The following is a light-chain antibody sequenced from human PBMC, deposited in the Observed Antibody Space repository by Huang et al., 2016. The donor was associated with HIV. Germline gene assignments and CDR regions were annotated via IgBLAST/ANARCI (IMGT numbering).Light chain of an antibody. J-gene: IGKJ4*01. CDR1: QSVNPF. CDR2: DVA. CDR3: QQRSNRPLT. V-gene: IGKV3-11*01. Sequence: EIVLTQSPATLSLSPGERATLSCRASQSVNPFLAWYQQKPGPAPRLLIYDVANRATGIPARVSGSGSGTDFTLTISSLEPEDFAVYYCQQRSNRPLTFGGGTKVEIK.